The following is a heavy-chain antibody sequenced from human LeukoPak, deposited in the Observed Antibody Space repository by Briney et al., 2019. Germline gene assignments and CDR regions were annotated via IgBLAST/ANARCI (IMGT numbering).Heavy chain of an antibody. V-gene: IGHV4-39*07. CDR1: GDSVSSNNYY. J-gene: IGHJ6*02. D-gene: IGHD2-2*01. CDR3: ARVVRDTYGMDV. CDR2: INHSEKT. Sequence: PSETLSLTCSVSGDSVSSNNYYWGWIRQPPGKGLEWIGSINHSEKTFYNPSLKSRVTISVDTSNNQFSLKLSPVTAADTAVYYCARVVRDTYGMDVWGQGTTVTVSS.